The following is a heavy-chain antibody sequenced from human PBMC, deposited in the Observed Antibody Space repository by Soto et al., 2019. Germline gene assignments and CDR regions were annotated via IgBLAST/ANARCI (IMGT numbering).Heavy chain of an antibody. CDR1: GFTFSSYG. D-gene: IGHD3-22*01. V-gene: IGHV3-33*01. CDR3: ARDYYDSSGYHPSDY. J-gene: IGHJ4*02. CDR2: IWYDGSNK. Sequence: QVQLVESGGGVVQPGRSLRLSCAASGFTFSSYGMHWVRQAPGKGLEWVAVIWYDGSNKYYADSVKGRFTISRDNSNNTLYLQMNSLRAEDTAVYYCARDYYDSSGYHPSDYWGQGTLVTVSS.